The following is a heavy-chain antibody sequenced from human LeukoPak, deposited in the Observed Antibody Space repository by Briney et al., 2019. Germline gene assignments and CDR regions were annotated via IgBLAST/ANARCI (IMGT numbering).Heavy chain of an antibody. CDR3: AGGAHDYVWGSFRYIGFDH. CDR1: GGTFSSYA. Sequence: GASVKVSCKASGGTFSSYAVSRVRQAPGQGLGCMGGIIPIFGTANYAQKFQGRVTITADESTSTAYMELSSLRSEDTAVYYCAGGAHDYVWGSFRYIGFDHWGQGTLVTVSS. V-gene: IGHV1-69*13. D-gene: IGHD3-16*02. J-gene: IGHJ4*02. CDR2: IIPIFGTA.